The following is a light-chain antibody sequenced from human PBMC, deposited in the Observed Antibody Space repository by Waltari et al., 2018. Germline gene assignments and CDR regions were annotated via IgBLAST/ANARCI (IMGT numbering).Light chain of an antibody. J-gene: IGLJ2*01. CDR3: SSYTSSSTLL. CDR1: SSDVGGYNY. CDR2: DVS. Sequence: QSALTQPASVSGSPGQSITISCTGTSSDVGGYNYVSWYKQHPGKAPKPMIFDVSNRPSGVSNRFSGSKSGNTASLTISGLQAEDEADYYCSSYTSSSTLLFGGGTKLTVL. V-gene: IGLV2-14*03.